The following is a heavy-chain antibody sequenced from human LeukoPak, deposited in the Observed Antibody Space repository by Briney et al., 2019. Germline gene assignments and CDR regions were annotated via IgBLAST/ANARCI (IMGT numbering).Heavy chain of an antibody. CDR2: IKRDGSEK. CDR3: ARVPGDSGYFDY. J-gene: IGHJ4*02. D-gene: IGHD3-22*01. CDR1: GITFSNYW. Sequence: PGGSLRLSCAVSGITFSNYWMGWVRQAPGKGLEWEANIKRDGSEKYYVDSVKGRFGISRDNAKNSLYLQMNSLRVEDTAVYYCARVPGDSGYFDYWGQGILVTVSS. V-gene: IGHV3-7*03.